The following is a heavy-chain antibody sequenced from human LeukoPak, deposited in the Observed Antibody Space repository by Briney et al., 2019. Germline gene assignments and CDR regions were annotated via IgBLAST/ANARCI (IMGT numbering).Heavy chain of an antibody. CDR2: IYYSGST. CDR1: GGSISSGDYY. Sequence: SEILSLTCTVSGGSISSGDYYWSWIRQPPGKGLEWIGYIYYSGSTYYNPSLKSRVTISVDTSKNQFSLKLSSVTAADTAVYYCARVVLAAAGLFDYWGQGTLVTVSS. CDR3: ARVVLAAAGLFDY. D-gene: IGHD6-13*01. J-gene: IGHJ4*02. V-gene: IGHV4-30-4*08.